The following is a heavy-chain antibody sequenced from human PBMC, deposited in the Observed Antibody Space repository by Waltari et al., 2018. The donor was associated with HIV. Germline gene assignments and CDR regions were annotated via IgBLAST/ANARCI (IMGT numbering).Heavy chain of an antibody. V-gene: IGHV4-39*01. CDR1: GGSIRRSSYY. Sequence: QLQLQESGPGLVKPSETLSLTCTVSGGSIRRSSYYWGWIRQPPRKGLEWIGSIYYSGSTYYNPSLKSRVTISVDTSKNQFSLKLSSVTAADTAVYYCARPYCGGDCYIHWYFDLWGRGTLVTVSS. J-gene: IGHJ2*01. D-gene: IGHD2-21*02. CDR3: ARPYCGGDCYIHWYFDL. CDR2: IYYSGST.